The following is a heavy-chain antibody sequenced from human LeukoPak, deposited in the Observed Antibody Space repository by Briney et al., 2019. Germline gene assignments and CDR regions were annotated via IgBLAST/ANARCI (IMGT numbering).Heavy chain of an antibody. Sequence: SETLSRTCAVYGGSFSGYYWSWIRQPPGKGLEWIGEINHSGSTNYNPSLKSRVTISVDTSKNQFSLKLSSVTAADTAVYYCARGRRLYGSGSYPYYYYYGMDVWGQGTTVTVSS. CDR1: GGSFSGYY. J-gene: IGHJ6*02. CDR3: ARGRRLYGSGSYPYYYYYGMDV. V-gene: IGHV4-34*01. CDR2: INHSGST. D-gene: IGHD3-10*01.